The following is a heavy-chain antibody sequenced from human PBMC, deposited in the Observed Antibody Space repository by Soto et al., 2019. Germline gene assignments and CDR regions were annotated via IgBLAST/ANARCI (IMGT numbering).Heavy chain of an antibody. CDR3: ARDSGRDSSGWFGNYYYGMDV. CDR1: GYTSTSYG. D-gene: IGHD6-19*01. V-gene: IGHV1-18*01. Sequence: QVQLVQSGAEVKKPGASVKVSCKASGYTSTSYGISWVRQAPGQGLEWMGWISAYNGNTNYAQKLQGRVTMTTDTSTSTAYMELRSLRSDDTAVYYCARDSGRDSSGWFGNYYYGMDVWGQGTTVTVSS. CDR2: ISAYNGNT. J-gene: IGHJ6*02.